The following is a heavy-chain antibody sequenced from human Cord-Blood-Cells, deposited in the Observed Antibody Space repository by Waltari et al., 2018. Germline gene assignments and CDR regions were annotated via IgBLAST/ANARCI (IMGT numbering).Heavy chain of an antibody. CDR3: TTDIVVPAANAFDI. CDR2: INSKTDGGTT. V-gene: IGHV3-15*01. CDR1: GFTFSNAW. D-gene: IGHD2-2*01. J-gene: IGHJ3*02. Sequence: EVQLVESGGGLVKPGGSLRLPCAASGFTFSNAWLSWVRQAPGKGLEWVGRINSKTDGGTTDYAAPVKGRFTISRDDSKNTLYLQMNSLKTEDTAVYYCTTDIVVPAANAFDIWGQGTMVTVSS.